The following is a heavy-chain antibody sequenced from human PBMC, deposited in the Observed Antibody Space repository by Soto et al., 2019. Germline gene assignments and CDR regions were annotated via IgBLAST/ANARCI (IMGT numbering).Heavy chain of an antibody. V-gene: IGHV1-18*01. J-gene: IGHJ4*02. Sequence: QVQLVQSGAEVKKPGASVKVSCKASGYTFTSYGISWVRQAPGQGLEWMGWISAYNGNTHYAQKLQGRVTMTTDTSTSTAYMELRSLRSVDTAVYYCARGASQYSSGWLFDYWGQGTLVTVSS. CDR3: ARGASQYSSGWLFDY. CDR2: ISAYNGNT. CDR1: GYTFTSYG. D-gene: IGHD6-19*01.